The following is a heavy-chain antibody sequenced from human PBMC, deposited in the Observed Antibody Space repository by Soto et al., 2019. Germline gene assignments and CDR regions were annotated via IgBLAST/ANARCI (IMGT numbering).Heavy chain of an antibody. CDR3: ARPDFGDYWYFDL. V-gene: IGHV1-69*08. J-gene: IGHJ2*01. CDR2: IIPALGTA. D-gene: IGHD4-17*01. Sequence: QDQSVQSGAEVKKPGSSVKVSCKASGGTFSSHTFSWVRQAPGQGLEWMGRIIPALGTATYAQKFRGRVTITADESATTVYMELNSLRSEDTAVYYCARPDFGDYWYFDLWGRGTLVTVSS. CDR1: GGTFSSHT.